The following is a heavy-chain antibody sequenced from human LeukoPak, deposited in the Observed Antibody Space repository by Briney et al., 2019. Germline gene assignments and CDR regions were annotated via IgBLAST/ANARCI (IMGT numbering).Heavy chain of an antibody. CDR2: IYHSGST. V-gene: IGHV4-30-4*01. CDR1: GASISDAAYY. D-gene: IGHD6-13*01. CDR3: ARDNWGIAAANDY. J-gene: IGHJ4*02. Sequence: SQTLSLTCTVSGASISDAAYYWSWIRQHPGEGLEWIGYIYHSGSTYYNPSLKSRVTISVDTSKNQFSLKLSSVTAADTAVYYCARDNWGIAAANDYWGQGTLVTVSS.